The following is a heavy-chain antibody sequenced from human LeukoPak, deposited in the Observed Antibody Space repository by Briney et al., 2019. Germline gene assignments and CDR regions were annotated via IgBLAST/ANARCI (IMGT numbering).Heavy chain of an antibody. Sequence: SETLSLTCTVSGGSIKNFYWSWIRQPPGKGLEWIGYIHFTGSTNYNPSLKSRVTMSVDTSRDQVSLRLSSVAAADTAVYYCARHPELYFFDYWGQGTLVTVSS. D-gene: IGHD3-10*01. J-gene: IGHJ4*02. V-gene: IGHV4-59*08. CDR1: GGSIKNFY. CDR3: ARHPELYFFDY. CDR2: IHFTGST.